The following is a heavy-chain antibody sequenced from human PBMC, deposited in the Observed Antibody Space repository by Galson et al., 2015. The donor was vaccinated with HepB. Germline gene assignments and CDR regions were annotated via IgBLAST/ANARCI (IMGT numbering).Heavy chain of an antibody. J-gene: IGHJ4*02. CDR1: GFTFSSYA. V-gene: IGHV3-23*01. CDR3: AKEGSRPGDCYDY. CDR2: ISGSGGST. D-gene: IGHD2-21*01. Sequence: SLRLSCAASGFTFSSYAMSWVRQAPGKGLEWVSAISGSGGSTYYADSVKGRFTISRDNSKNTLYLQMNSLRAEDMAVYYCAKEGSRPGDCYDYWGQGTLVTVSS.